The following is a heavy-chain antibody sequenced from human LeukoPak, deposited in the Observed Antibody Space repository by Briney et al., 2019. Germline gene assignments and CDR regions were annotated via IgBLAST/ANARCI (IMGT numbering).Heavy chain of an antibody. J-gene: IGHJ4*02. CDR1: GYIFTGYY. CDR2: INPNSGDT. Sequence: ASVKVSCKASGYIFTGYYMHWVRQAPGQGLEWMGWINPNSGDTNYAQKFQGRVTMTRDTSISTAYMELSRLRSDDTAVYYCASNSGYEKGYWGQGTLATVSS. CDR3: ASNSGYEKGY. V-gene: IGHV1-2*02. D-gene: IGHD5-12*01.